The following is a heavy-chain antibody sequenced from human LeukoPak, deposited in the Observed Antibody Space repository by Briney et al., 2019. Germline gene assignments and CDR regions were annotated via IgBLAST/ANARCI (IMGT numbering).Heavy chain of an antibody. D-gene: IGHD3-22*01. J-gene: IGHJ4*02. CDR3: AREGSSGYYPY. Sequence: GRSLRLSCAASGFTFSSYPMHWVRQAPGKGLEWVAVISYDGSEKHYADPVKGRFTISRDNSKNTLYLQMNSLRAEDTAVYYCAREGSSGYYPYWGQGILVTVSS. CDR1: GFTFSSYP. CDR2: ISYDGSEK. V-gene: IGHV3-30-3*01.